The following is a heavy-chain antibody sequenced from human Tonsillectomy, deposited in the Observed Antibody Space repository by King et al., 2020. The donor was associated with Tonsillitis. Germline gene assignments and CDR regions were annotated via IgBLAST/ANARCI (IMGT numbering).Heavy chain of an antibody. V-gene: IGHV3-23*04. CDR2: ISGSGDNT. CDR3: AKGYASTGYGTAGYYFGIDV. D-gene: IGHD3-16*01. CDR1: GFTFSSHA. Sequence: VQLVESGGGLVQPGGSPRLSCAASGFTFSSHAMSWVRQAPGKGLEWVSAISGSGDNTYYADSVKGRFTISRDNSKNMLTLQMNSLRVEDTAVYYCAKGYASTGYGTAGYYFGIDVWGQGTTVIVSS. J-gene: IGHJ6*02.